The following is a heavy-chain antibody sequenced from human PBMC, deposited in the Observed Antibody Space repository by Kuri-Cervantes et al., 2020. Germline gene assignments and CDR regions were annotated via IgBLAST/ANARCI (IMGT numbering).Heavy chain of an antibody. CDR3: ASNDSSGYYYYYFQH. CDR1: GGSISSSSYY. Sequence: SETLSLTCTVSGGSISSSSYYWGWIRQPPGKGLEWIGSIYCSGSTYYNPSLKSRVTISVDTSKNQFSLKLSSVTAADTAVYYCASNDSSGYYYYYFQHWGQGTLVTVSS. V-gene: IGHV4-39*01. J-gene: IGHJ1*01. D-gene: IGHD3-22*01. CDR2: IYCSGST.